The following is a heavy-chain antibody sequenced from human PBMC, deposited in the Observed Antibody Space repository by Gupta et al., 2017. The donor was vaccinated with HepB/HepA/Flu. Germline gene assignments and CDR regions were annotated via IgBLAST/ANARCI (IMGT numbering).Heavy chain of an antibody. Sequence: EVQLVESGGGLVQPGRSLRLSCTASGFTFGDYAMSWVRQAPGEGLECVGFIRSKAFGGTTEYAASVKGRFTISRDDSKSIAYLLMNSLKTEDTAVYYCTTDRGQFDYWGQGTLVTVSS. V-gene: IGHV3-49*04. J-gene: IGHJ4*02. CDR1: GFTFGDYA. CDR2: IRSKAFGGTT. CDR3: TTDRGQFDY.